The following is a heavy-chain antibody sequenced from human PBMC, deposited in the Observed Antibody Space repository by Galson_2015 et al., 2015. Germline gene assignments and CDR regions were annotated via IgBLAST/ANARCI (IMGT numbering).Heavy chain of an antibody. CDR2: ISYDGSNK. Sequence: SLRLSCAASGFTFSSYAMHWVRQAPGKGLEWVAAISYDGSNKYYADSVKGRFTISRDNSKNTLYLQMNSLGAEDTAVYYCARGLVYEVVVGAALDYRGQGPLGTVSS. J-gene: IGHJ4*01. V-gene: IGHV3-30-3*01. D-gene: IGHD2-15*01. CDR3: ARGLVYEVVVGAALDY. CDR1: GFTFSSYA.